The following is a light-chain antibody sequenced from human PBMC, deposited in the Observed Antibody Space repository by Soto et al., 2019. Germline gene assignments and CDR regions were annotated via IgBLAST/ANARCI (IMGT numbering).Light chain of an antibody. CDR1: QSVVRY. Sequence: EIVLTQSPVTLSLSPGDTATLSCRASQSVVRYVAWYQQKPGQAPRLLIYDATIRASGIPARFSGSGSGTYFSLTISRLEPEDFAVYYCQQRYHWPLLTFGGGTKVEVK. V-gene: IGKV3-11*01. CDR3: QQRYHWPLLT. CDR2: DAT. J-gene: IGKJ4*01.